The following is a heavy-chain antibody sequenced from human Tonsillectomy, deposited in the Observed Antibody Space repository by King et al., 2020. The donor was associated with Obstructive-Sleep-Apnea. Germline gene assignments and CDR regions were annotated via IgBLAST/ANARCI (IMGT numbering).Heavy chain of an antibody. J-gene: IGHJ5*02. CDR1: GFTFSSYA. CDR2: ISYDGSNK. CDR3: AKSVILWFGESTPNWFDP. V-gene: IGHV3-30*04. D-gene: IGHD3-10*01. Sequence: VQLVESGGGVVQPGRSLRLSCAASGFTFSSYAMHWVRQAPGKGLEWVAVISYDGSNKYYADSVKGRFTISRDNSKNTLYLQLNSLRAEDTAVYYCAKSVILWFGESTPNWFDPWGQGTLVTVSS.